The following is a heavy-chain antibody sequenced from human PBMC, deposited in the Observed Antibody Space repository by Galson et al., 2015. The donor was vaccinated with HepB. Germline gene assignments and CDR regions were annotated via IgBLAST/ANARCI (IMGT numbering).Heavy chain of an antibody. CDR2: IKEDGSIK. D-gene: IGHD5-12*01. CDR1: GFMFSGHW. CDR3: ARNRGYETFDS. J-gene: IGHJ4*02. V-gene: IGHV3-7*03. Sequence: SLRLSCAASGFMFSGHWMNWVRQAPGKGLEWVANIKEDGSIKYYVDSVTGRFTISRDNARNLLYLQMNGLRAEATAVYFCARNRGYETFDSWGQGALVTVSS.